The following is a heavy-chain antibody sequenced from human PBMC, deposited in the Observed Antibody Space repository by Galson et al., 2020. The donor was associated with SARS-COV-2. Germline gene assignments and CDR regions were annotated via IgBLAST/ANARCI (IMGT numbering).Heavy chain of an antibody. CDR1: GYTLTELT. J-gene: IGHJ5*02. D-gene: IGHD5-18*01. Sequence: ASEKVSCKDSGYTLTELTMHWVRQAPGKGPEWMGGFDPEHGETIYAQKFQRRVPTTEDTSTDTAYMELSSLRSEDTAVYYCATTCPMDTAMVYWFDPWGQGTLVTVSS. CDR2: FDPEHGET. CDR3: ATTCPMDTAMVYWFDP. V-gene: IGHV1-24*01.